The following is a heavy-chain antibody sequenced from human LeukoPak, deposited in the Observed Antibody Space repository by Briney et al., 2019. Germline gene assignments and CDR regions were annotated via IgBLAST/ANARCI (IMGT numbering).Heavy chain of an antibody. CDR1: GGSISSYY. Sequence: SETLSLTCTVSGGSISSYYWSWIRQPPGKGLEWIGYIYDSGSTNYNPSLKSRVTISVDTSKNQFSLKLSSVTAADTAVYYCARESDTAMDFDYWGQGTLVTVSS. V-gene: IGHV4-59*01. CDR3: ARESDTAMDFDY. J-gene: IGHJ4*02. D-gene: IGHD5-18*01. CDR2: IYDSGST.